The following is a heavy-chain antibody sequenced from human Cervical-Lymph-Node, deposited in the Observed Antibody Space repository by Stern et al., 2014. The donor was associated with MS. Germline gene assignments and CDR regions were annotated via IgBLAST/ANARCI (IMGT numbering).Heavy chain of an antibody. D-gene: IGHD6-6*01. CDR3: ARSRQLVILNWFDP. Sequence: QDQLVQSGAEVKKPGSSVKVSCKASGGTFSSYAISWVRQAPGQGLEWMGGVIPIFGTANYAQKVQGRVTITADESTSTAYMELSSLRSEDTAVYYCARSRQLVILNWFDPWGQGTLVTVSS. CDR1: GGTFSSYA. V-gene: IGHV1-69*12. J-gene: IGHJ5*02. CDR2: VIPIFGTA.